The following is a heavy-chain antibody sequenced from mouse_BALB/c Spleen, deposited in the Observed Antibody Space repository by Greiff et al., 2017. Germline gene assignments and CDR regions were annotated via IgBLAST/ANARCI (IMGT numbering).Heavy chain of an antibody. D-gene: IGHD1-1*02. CDR2: IWGGGST. CDR1: GFSLTGYG. Sequence: QVQLKESGPGLVAPSQSLSITCTVSGFSLTGYGVNWVRQPPGKGLEWLGMIWGGGSTDYNSALKSRLSISKDNSKSQVFLKMNSLQTDDTAKDDSDSDNNNGGSLRFDYWGQGTLVTVSA. V-gene: IGHV2-6-7*01. J-gene: IGHJ3*01. CDR3: DSDNNNGGSLRFDY.